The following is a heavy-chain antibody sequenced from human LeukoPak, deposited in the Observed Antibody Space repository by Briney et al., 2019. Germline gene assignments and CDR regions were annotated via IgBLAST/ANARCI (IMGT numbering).Heavy chain of an antibody. Sequence: GGSLRLSCAASGFTVSSNYMSWVRQAPGKGLEWVSAISGSGGSTYYADSVKGRFTISRDNSKNTLYLQMNSLRAEDTAEYYCAKHQLRYFDGPMSEWGQGTLVTVSS. J-gene: IGHJ4*02. CDR2: ISGSGGST. D-gene: IGHD3-9*01. CDR3: AKHQLRYFDGPMSE. CDR1: GFTVSSNY. V-gene: IGHV3-23*01.